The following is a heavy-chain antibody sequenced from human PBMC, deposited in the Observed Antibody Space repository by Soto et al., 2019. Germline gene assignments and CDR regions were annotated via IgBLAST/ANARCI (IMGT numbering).Heavy chain of an antibody. CDR2: VYYTGDT. CDR3: VRQGIDYLHGLVDL. D-gene: IGHD4-17*01. V-gene: IGHV4-59*08. J-gene: IGHJ6*02. CDR1: SDPDRSHN. Sequence: QVQLQQSGARLVKPSETLSLTCTVSSDPDRSHNWGWIRQPPGRGLEWIGYVYYTGDTAYNPSLRGRVTISADTSTNDISLTLNSVTAADTAVYYCVRQGIDYLHGLVDLWGQGTTVSVSS.